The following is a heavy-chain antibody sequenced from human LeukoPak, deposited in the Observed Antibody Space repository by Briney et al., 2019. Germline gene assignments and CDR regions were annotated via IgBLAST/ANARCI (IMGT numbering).Heavy chain of an antibody. CDR1: GFTFSSYG. CDR3: ARRRGIQDY. V-gene: IGHV3-33*01. CDR2: IWYDGSSK. J-gene: IGHJ4*02. Sequence: PGGSLRLSCAASGFTFSSYGMHWVRQAPGKGLEWVALIWYDGSSKHYADSVRGRFTISRDNSKNTLYLQMNSLRAEDTAVYYCARRRGIQDYWGQGTLVTVSS. D-gene: IGHD1-14*01.